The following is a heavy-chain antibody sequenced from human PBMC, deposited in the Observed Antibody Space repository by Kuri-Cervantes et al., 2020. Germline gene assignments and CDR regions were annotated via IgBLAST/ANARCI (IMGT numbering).Heavy chain of an antibody. V-gene: IGHV5-51*01. Sequence: KVSCKGSGYSFTSYWIGWVRQMPGKGLEWMGIIYPGDSDTRYSPSFQGQVTISADKSISTAYLRWSSLKASDTAMYYCARQGLARWLQLEAFDIWGQGTMVTVSS. CDR1: GYSFTSYW. CDR2: IYPGDSDT. J-gene: IGHJ3*02. CDR3: ARQGLARWLQLEAFDI. D-gene: IGHD5-24*01.